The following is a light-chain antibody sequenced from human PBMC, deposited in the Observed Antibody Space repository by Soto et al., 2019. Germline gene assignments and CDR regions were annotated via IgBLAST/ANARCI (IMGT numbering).Light chain of an antibody. V-gene: IGLV2-8*01. CDR1: SSDVGGYNY. J-gene: IGLJ3*02. Sequence: QPVLTQPPSASGSPGQSVTISCTGTSSDVGGYNYVSWYQHHPGKAPKLMIYEVNKRPSGVPDRFSGSKSGNTASLTVSGLQAEDEAHYYCNSYAGSTTWVFGGGTKLTVL. CDR2: EVN. CDR3: NSYAGSTTWV.